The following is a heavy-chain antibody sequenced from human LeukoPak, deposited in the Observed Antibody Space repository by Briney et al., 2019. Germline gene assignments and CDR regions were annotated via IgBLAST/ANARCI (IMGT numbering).Heavy chain of an antibody. J-gene: IGHJ4*02. Sequence: ASLRVCCKASVYTFTSYGINWVRQAPGQGREWMGWISVYNGNTNYAQKLQGRVTMTPDTSTSTAYMELRSLRSDDTAVYYCARSVRSGGWWVDYFDYWGQGTLVTVSS. D-gene: IGHD6-13*01. V-gene: IGHV1-18*04. CDR1: VYTFTSYG. CDR3: ARSVRSGGWWVDYFDY. CDR2: ISVYNGNT.